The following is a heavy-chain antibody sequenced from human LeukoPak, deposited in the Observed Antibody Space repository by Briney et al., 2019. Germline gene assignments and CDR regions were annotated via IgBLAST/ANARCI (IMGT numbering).Heavy chain of an antibody. CDR2: INPSGGRT. J-gene: IGHJ4*02. V-gene: IGHV1-46*01. CDR1: GYTFTSYY. D-gene: IGHD3-22*01. CDR3: ARDRIPYESRGYYAPYNY. Sequence: GASVKASCKASGYTFTSYYMHWVRQAPGQGLEWMGIINPSGGRTSYAQKFQGRVTMTRDTSTSTVYMELSSLRSEDTAVYYCARDRIPYESRGYYAPYNYWGQGTLVTVSS.